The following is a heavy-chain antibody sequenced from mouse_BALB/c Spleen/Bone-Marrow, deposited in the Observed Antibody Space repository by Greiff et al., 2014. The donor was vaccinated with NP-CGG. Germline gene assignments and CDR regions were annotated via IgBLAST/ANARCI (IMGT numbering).Heavy chain of an antibody. CDR2: INPSNGGT. V-gene: IGHV1S81*02. J-gene: IGHJ2*01. CDR1: GHTFTSYY. D-gene: IGHD2-1*01. CDR3: TRYGNYYFDY. Sequence: QVQLQQSGAELVKPGASVKLSCKASGHTFTSYYMYWVKQRPGQGLEWIGEINPSNGGTNFNEKFKSKATLTVDKSSSTAYMQLSSLTSEDSAVYYCTRYGNYYFDYWGQGTTPTVSS.